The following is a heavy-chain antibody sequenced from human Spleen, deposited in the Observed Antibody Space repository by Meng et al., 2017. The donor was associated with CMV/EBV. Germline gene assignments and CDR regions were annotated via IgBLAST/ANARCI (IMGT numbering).Heavy chain of an antibody. CDR3: ARGLGRDGYNYAY. Sequence: ASVKVSCKASGYTLTNYYIHWVRQAPGQGLEWMGTINPSGGTIDYAQKFQGRVTLTGDTSTSTVYMELSSLRAEDTAVYYCARGLGRDGYNYAYWGQGTLVTVSS. J-gene: IGHJ4*02. V-gene: IGHV1-46*01. D-gene: IGHD5-24*01. CDR1: GYTLTNYY. CDR2: INPSGGTI.